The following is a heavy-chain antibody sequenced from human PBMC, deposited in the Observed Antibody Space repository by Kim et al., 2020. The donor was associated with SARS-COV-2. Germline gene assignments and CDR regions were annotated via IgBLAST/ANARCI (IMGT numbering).Heavy chain of an antibody. D-gene: IGHD6-13*01. V-gene: IGHV3-48*04. CDR3: AIGTYAAAGRFPLTEYFQH. J-gene: IGHJ1*01. Sequence: GGSLRLSCAASGFTFNTYSMNWVRQAPGRGLEWISYISSSSSSIYYADSVKGRFTISRDNAKNSLYLQMNSLRAEDTAVYYCAIGTYAAAGRFPLTEYFQHWGQGTLVTVSS. CDR2: ISSSSSSI. CDR1: GFTFNTYS.